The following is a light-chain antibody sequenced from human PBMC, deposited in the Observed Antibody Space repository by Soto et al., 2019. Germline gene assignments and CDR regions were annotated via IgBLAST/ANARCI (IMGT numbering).Light chain of an antibody. Sequence: DIQMTQSPSSVSASVGDRFTITCRSSEDISTLLAWYQQKPGKAPKLLIYAASSLQSGVPSRFSGSGSGTDFTLTISSPQPEDFATYYCQHADSFPLITFGQGTRLENK. CDR3: QHADSFPLIT. CDR1: EDISTL. V-gene: IGKV1-12*01. CDR2: AAS. J-gene: IGKJ5*01.